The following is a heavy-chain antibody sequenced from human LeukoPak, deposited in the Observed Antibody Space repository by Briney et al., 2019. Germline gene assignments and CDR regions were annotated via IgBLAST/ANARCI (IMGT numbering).Heavy chain of an antibody. V-gene: IGHV3-48*03. CDR2: ISSSGGTI. Sequence: GGSLRLSCAASGFTLSNYAMNWVRQAPGKGLEWVSYISSSGGTIYYADSVKGRFTISRDNAKKALYLQIISLRAEDTAVYYWARDLRYSSYWYDFDHWGQGTLVTVSS. D-gene: IGHD6-19*01. CDR3: ARDLRYSSYWYDFDH. J-gene: IGHJ4*02. CDR1: GFTLSNYA.